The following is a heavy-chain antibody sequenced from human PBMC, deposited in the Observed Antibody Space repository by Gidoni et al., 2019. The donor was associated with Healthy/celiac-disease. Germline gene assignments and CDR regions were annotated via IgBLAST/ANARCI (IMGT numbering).Heavy chain of an antibody. D-gene: IGHD1-26*01. V-gene: IGHV3-49*05. J-gene: IGHJ4*02. CDR1: GFPFGDYA. Sequence: EVQLVESGGGLVKPGRSLRLSCTASGFPFGDYAMSWFRQAPGKGLEWVGFIRSKAYGGTTEYAASVKGRFTISRDDSKSIAYLQMNSLKTEDTAVYYCTRDYSGSYPKGVYWGQGTLVTVSS. CDR3: TRDYSGSYPKGVY. CDR2: IRSKAYGGTT.